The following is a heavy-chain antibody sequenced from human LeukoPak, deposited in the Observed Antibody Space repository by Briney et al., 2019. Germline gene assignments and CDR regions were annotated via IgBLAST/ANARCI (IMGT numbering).Heavy chain of an antibody. J-gene: IGHJ3*02. CDR2: MNPNSGNT. D-gene: IGHD6-19*01. CDR3: VKDRGYTSGPDI. CDR1: GYTFTSYD. Sequence: ASVEVSCKASGYTFTSYDINWVRQATGQGLEWMGWMNPNSGNTGYAQKFQGRVTMTRNTSISTAYMELSSLRSEDTAIYYCVKDRGYTSGPDIWGPGTMVTVSS. V-gene: IGHV1-8*01.